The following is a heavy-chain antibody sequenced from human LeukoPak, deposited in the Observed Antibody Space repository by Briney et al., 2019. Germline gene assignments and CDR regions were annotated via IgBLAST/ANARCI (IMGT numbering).Heavy chain of an antibody. V-gene: IGHV3-49*04. Sequence: SGGSLRLSCTASGFTFGDYAMSWVRQAPGKGLEWVGFIRSKAYGGTTEYAASVKGRFTISRDDSKSIAYLQMNSLKTEDTAVYYCTRVLHYDFWSGSLDAFDIWGQGTMVTVSS. CDR2: IRSKAYGGTT. CDR3: TRVLHYDFWSGSLDAFDI. J-gene: IGHJ3*02. D-gene: IGHD3-3*01. CDR1: GFTFGDYA.